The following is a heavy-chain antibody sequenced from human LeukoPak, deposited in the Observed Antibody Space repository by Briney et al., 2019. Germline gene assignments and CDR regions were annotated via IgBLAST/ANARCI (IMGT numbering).Heavy chain of an antibody. Sequence: GGSLRLSCAASGFTFSSYIMNWVRQAPGKGLEWDASISRNSTYIHYADSVKGRFTISRDNARNSLFLQMDSLRAEDTAIYYCASDEGNYFDYWGQGTLVTVSS. J-gene: IGHJ4*02. V-gene: IGHV3-21*01. CDR2: ISRNSTYI. CDR1: GFTFSSYI. CDR3: ASDEGNYFDY.